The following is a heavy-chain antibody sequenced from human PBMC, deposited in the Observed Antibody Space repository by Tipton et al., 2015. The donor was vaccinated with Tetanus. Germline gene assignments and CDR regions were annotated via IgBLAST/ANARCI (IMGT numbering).Heavy chain of an antibody. CDR1: GLIFSSYG. D-gene: IGHD2-15*01. CDR2: SWYDGTDK. CDR3: AREADCSGGSCFSGDFDT. J-gene: IGHJ4*02. V-gene: IGHV3-33*01. Sequence: SLRLSCAASGLIFSSYGIHWVRQAPGKGLEWLAVSWYDGTDKYYADSVKGRFTISRDNSKNTLYLQMNSLRAGDTALYYCAREADCSGGSCFSGDFDTWGQGTQVTVSS.